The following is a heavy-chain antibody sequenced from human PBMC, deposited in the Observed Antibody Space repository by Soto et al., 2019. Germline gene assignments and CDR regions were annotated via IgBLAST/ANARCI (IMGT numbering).Heavy chain of an antibody. Sequence: GGSLRLSCAASGFTFSSYGMHWVRQAPGKGLEWVALMAYDGNNKYYADSVTGRFTISRDNSKNTLYLQMNSLRAEDTAVYYCAKDKSATFGYFDYWGQGTLVTVSS. V-gene: IGHV3-30*02. CDR1: GFTFSSYG. D-gene: IGHD3-10*02. CDR2: MAYDGNNK. CDR3: AKDKSATFGYFDY. J-gene: IGHJ4*02.